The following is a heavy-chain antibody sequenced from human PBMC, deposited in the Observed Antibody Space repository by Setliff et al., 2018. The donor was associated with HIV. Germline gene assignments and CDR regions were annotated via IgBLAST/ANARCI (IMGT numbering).Heavy chain of an antibody. V-gene: IGHV4-34*01. J-gene: IGHJ4*02. D-gene: IGHD3-10*01. CDR1: GGSFSSYY. CDR2: INHSGST. CDR3: ARGRLYGVVDY. Sequence: SETLSLTCAVDGGSFSSYYWSWIRQPPGKGLEWIGEINHSGSTNYNPSLKSRVTISVDTSKNQFSLKLTSVTAADTAVYYCARGRLYGVVDYWGQGTLVTVSS.